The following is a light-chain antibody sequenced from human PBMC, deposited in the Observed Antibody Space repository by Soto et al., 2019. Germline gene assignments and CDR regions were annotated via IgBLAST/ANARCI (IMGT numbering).Light chain of an antibody. CDR1: QSVLSSSDSKNY. Sequence: DIVMTQSPDSLAVSLGERATINCKSSQSVLSSSDSKNYLAWYQQKPGQPPKLLIYLASTRESGVPDRFSGSGSGTDFTLTISSLQTEDVAVYYCQHYYGSPSFGPWTKVDIK. CDR2: LAS. J-gene: IGKJ3*01. CDR3: QHYYGSPS. V-gene: IGKV4-1*01.